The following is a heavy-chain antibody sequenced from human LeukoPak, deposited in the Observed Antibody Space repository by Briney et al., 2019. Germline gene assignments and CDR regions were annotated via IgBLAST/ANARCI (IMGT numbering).Heavy chain of an antibody. Sequence: GGSLRLSCAAAGFSFSSYWMSWVRQAPGKGLEWVANVKHDGSEQYYVDSVKGRFTISRDNAKNSLYLQMNSLRAEDTAVYYCARETQLSHWGQGTLVTVSS. J-gene: IGHJ4*02. V-gene: IGHV3-7*01. CDR2: VKHDGSEQ. CDR1: GFSFSSYW. CDR3: ARETQLSH.